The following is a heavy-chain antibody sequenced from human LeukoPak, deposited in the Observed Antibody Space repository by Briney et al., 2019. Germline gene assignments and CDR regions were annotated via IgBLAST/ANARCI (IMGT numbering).Heavy chain of an antibody. CDR1: GGSISSYY. Sequence: PSETLSLTCTVSGGSISSYYWNCIRQPAGKGREWIGRIYTSGSTNYNPSLTSRVTMSVDTSKNQFSLNLISVTAADTAVYYCARDLTDYYELDYWGQGTLVTVSS. CDR3: ARDLTDYYELDY. J-gene: IGHJ4*02. CDR2: IYTSGST. V-gene: IGHV4-4*07. D-gene: IGHD3-22*01.